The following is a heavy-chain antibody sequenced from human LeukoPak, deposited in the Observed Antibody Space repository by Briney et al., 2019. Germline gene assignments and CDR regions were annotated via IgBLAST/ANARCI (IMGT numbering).Heavy chain of an antibody. D-gene: IGHD3-9*01. CDR2: ISHDGSNK. CDR1: GFTFSSYA. CDR3: AKGYYFDILSGYSSLDS. Sequence: GRSLRLSCAASGFTFSSYAMHWVRQAPGKGLERVAVISHDGSNKYYADSVKGRFTISRDDSKNTLYLQMNSLRAEDTAAYYCAKGYYFDILSGYSSLDSWGQGTLVTVSS. J-gene: IGHJ4*02. V-gene: IGHV3-30*04.